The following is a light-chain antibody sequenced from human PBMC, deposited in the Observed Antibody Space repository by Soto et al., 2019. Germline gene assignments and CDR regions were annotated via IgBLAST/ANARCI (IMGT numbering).Light chain of an antibody. CDR3: CSFTSITTYA. J-gene: IGLJ1*01. Sequence: QSALTQPASVSGSLGQSITISCTGTSSDVGAYNYVSWYQQQPGKAPKLMISEVSNRPSGVSNRFSGSKSGNTASLIISGLQAEDEADYYCCSFTSITTYAFGNGTKVTVL. CDR1: SSDVGAYNY. V-gene: IGLV2-14*01. CDR2: EVS.